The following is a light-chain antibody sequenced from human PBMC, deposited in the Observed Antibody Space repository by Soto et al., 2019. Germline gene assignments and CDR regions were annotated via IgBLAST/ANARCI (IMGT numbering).Light chain of an antibody. V-gene: IGKV3-11*01. CDR2: EAF. CDR1: QNVYTY. Sequence: EIVLTQSPATLPLSPGERATLSCRASQNVYTYVAWYQQKPGQAPRLLMYEAFNRATGIPARFSGSGSGTDFTLTISSLEPEDSAVYYCQQRSNWPTFGQGTRLEIK. J-gene: IGKJ5*01. CDR3: QQRSNWPT.